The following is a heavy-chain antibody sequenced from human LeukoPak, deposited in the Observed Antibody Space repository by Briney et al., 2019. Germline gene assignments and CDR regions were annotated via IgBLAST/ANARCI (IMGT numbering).Heavy chain of an antibody. J-gene: IGHJ4*02. CDR3: VSGDYGNY. V-gene: IGHV3-74*01. Sequence: GEPLRLPCAASGFAFSSYWLHWVRQAPGKGLVWVSRVNSDGSSTNYADSVEGRFTVSRDNAKNTLFLQMNSLRVEDTALYYCVSGDYGNYWGQGTLVTVSS. D-gene: IGHD4-17*01. CDR1: GFAFSSYW. CDR2: VNSDGSST.